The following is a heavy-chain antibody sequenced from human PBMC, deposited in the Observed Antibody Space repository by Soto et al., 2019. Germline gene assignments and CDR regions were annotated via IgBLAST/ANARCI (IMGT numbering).Heavy chain of an antibody. Sequence: SETLSLTCTVPGGSVRSGSYYWSWIRQPPGKGLEWIGYIYYSGTTNYNPSLKSRVTISVDTSKNQFSLKLSSVTAADTAVYYCARVEDYGDYFYYWAQGPLVTVST. J-gene: IGHJ4*02. D-gene: IGHD4-17*01. CDR3: ARVEDYGDYFYY. CDR1: GGSVRSGSYY. CDR2: IYYSGTT. V-gene: IGHV4-61*01.